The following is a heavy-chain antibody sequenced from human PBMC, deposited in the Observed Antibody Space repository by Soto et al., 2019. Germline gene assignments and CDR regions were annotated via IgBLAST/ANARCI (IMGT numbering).Heavy chain of an antibody. Sequence: GGSLRLSCTASGFTFGDYAMSWFRQAPGKGLEWVGFIRSKAYGGTTEYAASGKGRFTISRDDSKSIAYLQMNSLKTEDTAVYYCTRDLGSNLLYYYYGMDVWGQGTTVTVSS. V-gene: IGHV3-49*03. CDR2: IRSKAYGGTT. D-gene: IGHD1-26*01. CDR3: TRDLGSNLLYYYYGMDV. J-gene: IGHJ6*02. CDR1: GFTFGDYA.